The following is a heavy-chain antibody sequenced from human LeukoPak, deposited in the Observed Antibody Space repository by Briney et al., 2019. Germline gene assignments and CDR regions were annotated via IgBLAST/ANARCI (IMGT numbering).Heavy chain of an antibody. CDR2: FIPILDQA. V-gene: IGHV1-69*04. D-gene: IGHD6-6*01. CDR3: ARGIHSSSFST. Sequence: AASVKVSCKASGGTFSTYVISWVRQAPGQGLEWMGRFIPILDQANYAQTFQGRVSITADKSTTTAYMELTSLRSEDTAVYYCARGIHSSSFSTCGQGTLVTVSS. J-gene: IGHJ5*02. CDR1: GGTFSTYV.